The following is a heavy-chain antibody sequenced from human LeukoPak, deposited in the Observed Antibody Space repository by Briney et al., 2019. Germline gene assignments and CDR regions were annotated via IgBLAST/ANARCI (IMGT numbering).Heavy chain of an antibody. Sequence: PSETLSLTCTVSGGSISSGGNYWSWIRQHPGKGLEWIGYIYYSGSTYYNPSLKSRVTISVDTSKNQFSLKLSSVTAADTAVYYCARDYYDSSGYYLFPFDYWGQGTLVTVSS. V-gene: IGHV4-31*03. CDR3: ARDYYDSSGYYLFPFDY. J-gene: IGHJ4*02. CDR2: IYYSGST. D-gene: IGHD3-22*01. CDR1: GGSISSGGNY.